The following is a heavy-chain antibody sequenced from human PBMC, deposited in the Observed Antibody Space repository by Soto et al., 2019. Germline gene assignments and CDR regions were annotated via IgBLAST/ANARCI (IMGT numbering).Heavy chain of an antibody. Sequence: PGESLKISCKGSGYSFTSYWIGWVRQMPGKGLEWMGIIYPGDSDTRYSPSFQGQVTISADKSISTAYLQWSSLKASDTAMYYCASQVNYYDSSCYAFDIWGQGTMVTVSS. J-gene: IGHJ3*02. CDR3: ASQVNYYDSSCYAFDI. V-gene: IGHV5-51*01. CDR1: GYSFTSYW. CDR2: IYPGDSDT. D-gene: IGHD3-22*01.